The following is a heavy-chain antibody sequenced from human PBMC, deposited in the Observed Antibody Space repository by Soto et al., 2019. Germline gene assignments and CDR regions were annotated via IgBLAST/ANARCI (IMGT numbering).Heavy chain of an antibody. V-gene: IGHV1-3*01. CDR1: GYTFTSYA. J-gene: IGHJ4*02. D-gene: IGHD6-19*01. Sequence: ASVKVSCKASGYTFTSYAMHWVRQAPGQRLEWMGWINAGNGNTKYSQKFQGRVTITRDTSASTAYMELSSLRSEDTAVYYCARDLYLKLPSGWPDPIDYWGQGTMVTVSS. CDR3: ARDLYLKLPSGWPDPIDY. CDR2: INAGNGNT.